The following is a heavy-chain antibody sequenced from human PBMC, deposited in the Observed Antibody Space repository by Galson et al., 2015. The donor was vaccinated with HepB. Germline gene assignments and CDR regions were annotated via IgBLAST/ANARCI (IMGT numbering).Heavy chain of an antibody. Sequence: SVKVSCKASGYTFTRYGISWVRQAPGQGLEWMGWLSAYNGNTNYAQKLQGRVTMTTDTSTSTAYMELRSLRSDDTAVYYCARTTYYYGSGTLTYYYYMHVPGNWSPVTVAS. CDR3: ARTTYYYGSGTLTYYYYMHV. CDR2: LSAYNGNT. V-gene: IGHV1-18*01. CDR1: GYTFTRYG. D-gene: IGHD3-10*01. J-gene: IGHJ6*03.